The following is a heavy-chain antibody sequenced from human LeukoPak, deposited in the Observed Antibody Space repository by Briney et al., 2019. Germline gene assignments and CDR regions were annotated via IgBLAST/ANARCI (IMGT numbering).Heavy chain of an antibody. CDR2: IYHSGST. Sequence: PSQTLSLTCTVSGGSISSGDYYWGWIRQPPGKGLEWIGSIYHSGSTYYNPSLKSRVTISVDTSKNQFSLKLSSVTAADTAVYYCAGLSGSYPYWYFDLWGRGTLVTVSS. J-gene: IGHJ2*01. D-gene: IGHD1-26*01. CDR3: AGLSGSYPYWYFDL. V-gene: IGHV4-39*07. CDR1: GGSISSGDYY.